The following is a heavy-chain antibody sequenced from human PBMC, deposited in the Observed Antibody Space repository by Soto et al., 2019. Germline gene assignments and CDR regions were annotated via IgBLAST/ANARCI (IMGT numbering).Heavy chain of an antibody. CDR3: ARYLSSGPIDY. CDR1: GFIFSNFA. Sequence: GGSLRLSCAASGFIFSNFAMYWVRQAPGKGLEWVANIKQDGSETHYGDSVKGRFSISRDNAKNSLYLQMNSLRAEDTAVYYCARYLSSGPIDYWGQGTPVTVSS. D-gene: IGHD2-8*02. CDR2: IKQDGSET. V-gene: IGHV3-7*04. J-gene: IGHJ4*02.